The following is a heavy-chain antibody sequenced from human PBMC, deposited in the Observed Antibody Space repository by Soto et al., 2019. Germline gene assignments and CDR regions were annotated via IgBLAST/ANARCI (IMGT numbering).Heavy chain of an antibody. Sequence: GASVKVSCKASGYTFTGYYMHWVRQAPGQGLEWMGRINPNSGGTNYAQKFQGWVTMTRDTSISTAYMELSRLRSDDTAVYYCARGAEDIVVVPPNYGMDVWGQGTTVTVSS. CDR1: GYTFTGYY. J-gene: IGHJ6*02. V-gene: IGHV1-2*04. D-gene: IGHD2-2*01. CDR2: INPNSGGT. CDR3: ARGAEDIVVVPPNYGMDV.